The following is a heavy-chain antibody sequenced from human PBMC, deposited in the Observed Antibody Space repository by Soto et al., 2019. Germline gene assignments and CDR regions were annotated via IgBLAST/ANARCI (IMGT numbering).Heavy chain of an antibody. D-gene: IGHD3-16*02. V-gene: IGHV1-69*12. CDR1: GGTFSSYA. Sequence: QVQLVQSGAEVKKPGSSVKVSCKASGGTFSSYAISWVRQAPGQGLEWMGGIIPIFGTANYAQKFQGRVTITADDSTSTAYMELSSLRSEDTAVYYGERVGTGSTGRSIMITFGGVIARDWFDPWGQGTLVTVSS. CDR3: ERVGTGSTGRSIMITFGGVIARDWFDP. CDR2: IIPIFGTA. J-gene: IGHJ5*02.